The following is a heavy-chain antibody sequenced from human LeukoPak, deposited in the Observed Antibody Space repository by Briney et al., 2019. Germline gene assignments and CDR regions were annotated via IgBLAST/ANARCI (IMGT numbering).Heavy chain of an antibody. Sequence: PSETLSLTCTVSGGSIGSSSYYWGWIRQAPGKGLEWIGSIYSSGSPYYSPSFKSRATMSIDRSQNHFSLRLTSVTAADTAVYYCARDPPGGIGEYFQHWGQGTLVTVSS. V-gene: IGHV4-39*07. J-gene: IGHJ1*01. CDR2: IYSSGSP. CDR1: GGSIGSSSYY. CDR3: ARDPPGGIGEYFQH. D-gene: IGHD2-15*01.